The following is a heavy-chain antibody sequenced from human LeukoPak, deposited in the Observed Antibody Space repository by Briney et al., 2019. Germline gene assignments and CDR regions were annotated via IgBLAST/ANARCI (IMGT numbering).Heavy chain of an antibody. V-gene: IGHV4-34*01. CDR1: GGSFSGYY. CDR3: ASFKDVMVRGVIKRIRWFDP. J-gene: IGHJ5*02. CDR2: INHSGST. D-gene: IGHD3-10*01. Sequence: PSETLSLTCAVYGGSFSGYYWSWIRQPPGKGLEWIGEINHSGSTNYNPSLKSRVTISVDTSKNQFSLKLSSVTAAHTAVYYCASFKDVMVRGVIKRIRWFDPWGQGTLVTVSS.